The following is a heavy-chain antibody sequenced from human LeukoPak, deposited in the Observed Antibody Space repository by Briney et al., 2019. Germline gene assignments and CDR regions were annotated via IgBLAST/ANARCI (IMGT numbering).Heavy chain of an antibody. D-gene: IGHD4-17*01. CDR1: GFTFSSFT. CDR3: ARDGGMTTVTHFDY. J-gene: IGHJ4*02. CDR2: ISSSSSYI. V-gene: IGHV3-21*01. Sequence: GGSLRLPCAASGFTFSSFTMNWVRQAPGKGLEWVSSISSSSSYIYSADSVKGRFTISRDNARNSLYLQMNSLRAEDTAVYYCARDGGMTTVTHFDYWGQGTLVTVSS.